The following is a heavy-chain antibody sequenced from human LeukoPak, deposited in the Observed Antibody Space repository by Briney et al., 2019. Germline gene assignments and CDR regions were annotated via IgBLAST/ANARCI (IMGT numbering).Heavy chain of an antibody. CDR1: GFTFSSYA. J-gene: IGHJ6*02. CDR3: ARDSDFGSGYYSHYYYGMDV. CDR2: ISYDGSNK. D-gene: IGHD3-3*01. Sequence: GGSLRLSCAASGFTFSSYAMHWVRQAPGKGLEWVAVISYDGSNKYYADSVKGRFTISRDNSKNTLYLQMNSLRAEDTAVYYCARDSDFGSGYYSHYYYGMDVWGQGTTVTVSS. V-gene: IGHV3-30-3*01.